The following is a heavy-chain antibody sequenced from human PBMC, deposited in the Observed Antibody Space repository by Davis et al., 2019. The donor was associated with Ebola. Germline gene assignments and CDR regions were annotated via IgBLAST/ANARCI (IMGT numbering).Heavy chain of an antibody. J-gene: IGHJ5*02. CDR1: GFTFSSYG. CDR2: ISYDGSNK. Sequence: GESLKISCAASGFTFSSYGMHWVRQAPGKGLEWVAVISYDGSNKYYADSVKGRFTISRDNSKNTLYLQMNSLRAEDTAVYYCAKDQVQGNAFDPWGQGTLVTVSA. CDR3: AKDQVQGNAFDP. V-gene: IGHV3-30*18.